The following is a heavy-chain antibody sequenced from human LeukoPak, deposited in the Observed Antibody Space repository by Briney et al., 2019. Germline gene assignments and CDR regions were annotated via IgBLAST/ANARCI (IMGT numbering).Heavy chain of an antibody. Sequence: SGTLSLTCAVYGGSFSGYYWSWIRQPPGKGLEWIGEINHSGSTNYKPSLKSRVTISVDTSKNQFSLKLSSVTAADTAVYYCARVFYYGSGSSPQHLYGMDVWGQGTTVTVSS. V-gene: IGHV4-34*01. D-gene: IGHD3-10*01. CDR1: GGSFSGYY. J-gene: IGHJ6*02. CDR2: INHSGST. CDR3: ARVFYYGSGSSPQHLYGMDV.